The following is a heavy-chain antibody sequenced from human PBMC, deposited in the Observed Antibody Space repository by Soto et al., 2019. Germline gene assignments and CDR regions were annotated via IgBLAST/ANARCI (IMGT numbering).Heavy chain of an antibody. CDR3: AREPWDRKYYDFWSGYKPNNWFDP. J-gene: IGHJ5*02. CDR1: GFTFSSYS. Sequence: GGSLRLSCAASGFTFSSYSMNWVRQAPGKGLEWVSYICSSSSTIYYADSVKGRFTISRDNAKNSLYLQMNSLRDEDTAVYYCAREPWDRKYYDFWSGYKPNNWFDPWGQGTLVTVSS. D-gene: IGHD3-3*01. V-gene: IGHV3-48*02. CDR2: ICSSSSTI.